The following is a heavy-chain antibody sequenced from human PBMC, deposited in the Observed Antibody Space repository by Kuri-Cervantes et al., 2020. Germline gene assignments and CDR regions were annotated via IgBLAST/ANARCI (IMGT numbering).Heavy chain of an antibody. CDR1: GFTFSSYS. Sequence: GESLKISCAASGFTFSSYSMNWVRQAPGKGLEWVSYISSSSSYIYYADSVKGRFTISRDNAKNSLYLQMNSLRAEDTAVYYCAALGSYLYWGQGTLVTVSS. CDR2: ISSSSSYI. CDR3: AALGSYLY. J-gene: IGHJ4*02. V-gene: IGHV3-21*05. D-gene: IGHD3-10*01.